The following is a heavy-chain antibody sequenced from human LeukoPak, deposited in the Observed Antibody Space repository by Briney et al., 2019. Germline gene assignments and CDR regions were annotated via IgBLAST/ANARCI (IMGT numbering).Heavy chain of an antibody. CDR1: GFTFSSYS. Sequence: IPGGSLRPSCAASGFTFSSYSMNWVRQAPGKGLEWVSSISSSSSYIYYADSVKGRFTISRDNAKNSLYLQMNSLRAEDTAVYYCARESGELSTPLPYWGQGTLVTVSS. J-gene: IGHJ4*02. V-gene: IGHV3-21*01. CDR3: ARESGELSTPLPY. CDR2: ISSSSSYI. D-gene: IGHD3-10*01.